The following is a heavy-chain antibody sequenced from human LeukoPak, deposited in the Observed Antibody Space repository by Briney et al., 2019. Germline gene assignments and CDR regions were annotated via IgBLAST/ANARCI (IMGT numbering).Heavy chain of an antibody. CDR1: GYTFNNYY. D-gene: IGHD4-17*01. J-gene: IGHJ4*02. CDR2: IIPIFGTA. Sequence: ASVKVSCKAFGYTFNNYYMHWVRQAPGQGLEWMGGIIPIFGTANYAQKFQGRVTITADESTSTAYMELSSLRSEDTAVYYCARRRGDYGILWGQGTLVTVSS. V-gene: IGHV1-69*13. CDR3: ARRRGDYGIL.